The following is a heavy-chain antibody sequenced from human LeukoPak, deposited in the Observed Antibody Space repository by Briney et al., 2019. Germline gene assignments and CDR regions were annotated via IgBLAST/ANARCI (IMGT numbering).Heavy chain of an antibody. CDR3: ARAGVNSYGYNG. D-gene: IGHD5-18*01. Sequence: SVKVSCKASGYTFTGYYMHWVRQAPGQGLEWMGGIIPIFGTANYAQKFQGRVTITADESTSTAYMELSSLRSEDTAVYYCARAGVNSYGYNGWGQGTLVTVSS. J-gene: IGHJ4*02. CDR2: IIPIFGTA. CDR1: GYTFTGYY. V-gene: IGHV1-69*13.